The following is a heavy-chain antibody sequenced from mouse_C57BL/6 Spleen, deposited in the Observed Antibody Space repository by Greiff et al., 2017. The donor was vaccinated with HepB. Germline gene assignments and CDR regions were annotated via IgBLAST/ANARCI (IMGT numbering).Heavy chain of an antibody. Sequence: VQLQQSGAELVRPGASVTLSCKASGYTFTDYEMHWVKQTPVHGLEWIGAIDPETGGTAYNQKFKGKAILTADKSSSTTYMELRSLTSEDSAVYYCTRKGADYRGWGQGTSVTVSS. J-gene: IGHJ4*01. D-gene: IGHD2-14*01. V-gene: IGHV1-15*01. CDR1: GYTFTDYE. CDR3: TRKGADYRG. CDR2: IDPETGGT.